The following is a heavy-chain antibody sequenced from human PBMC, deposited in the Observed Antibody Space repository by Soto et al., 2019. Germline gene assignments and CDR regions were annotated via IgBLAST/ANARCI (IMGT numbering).Heavy chain of an antibody. CDR1: GFTVSSNY. V-gene: IGHV3-53*01. CDR3: ARDATYDSSGSQAGFDP. Sequence: EVQLVESGGGLIQPGGSLRLSCAASGFTVSSNYMSWVRQAPGKGLEWVSVIYSGGSTYYADSVKGRFTISRDNSKNTLYLQMNSLRAEDTAVYYCARDATYDSSGSQAGFDPWGQGTLVTVSS. CDR2: IYSGGST. J-gene: IGHJ5*02. D-gene: IGHD3-22*01.